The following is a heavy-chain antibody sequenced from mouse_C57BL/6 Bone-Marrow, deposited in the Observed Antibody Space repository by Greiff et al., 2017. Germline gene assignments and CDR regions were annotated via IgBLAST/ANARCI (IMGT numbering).Heavy chain of an antibody. J-gene: IGHJ1*03. Sequence: VQLLQSGPGLVQPSQSLSITCTVSGFSFTSYGVHWVRQPPGKGLEWLGVIWSGGSTDYNAAFISRLSISKDNSKSQVFFKMNSLQADDTAIYYCAKNYYGSEGWYFDVWGTGTTVTVSS. CDR2: IWSGGST. CDR1: GFSFTSYG. V-gene: IGHV2-4*01. D-gene: IGHD1-1*01. CDR3: AKNYYGSEGWYFDV.